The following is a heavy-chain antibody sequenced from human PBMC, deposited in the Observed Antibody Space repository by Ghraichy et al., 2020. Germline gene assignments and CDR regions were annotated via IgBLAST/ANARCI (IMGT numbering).Heavy chain of an antibody. D-gene: IGHD1-1*01. J-gene: IGHJ6*01. Sequence: GESLNISCKGSGYTFSNYWIGWVRQMPGKGLEWMGTIYPGDSETRYSPSFQGQVSISADKSIRILYLQWTSLKASDTAMYYCARLAEFGRTIGTTEAYYFGMDVWGQGTTVTVSS. CDR2: IYPGDSET. CDR3: ARLAEFGRTIGTTEAYYFGMDV. CDR1: GYTFSNYW. V-gene: IGHV5-51*01.